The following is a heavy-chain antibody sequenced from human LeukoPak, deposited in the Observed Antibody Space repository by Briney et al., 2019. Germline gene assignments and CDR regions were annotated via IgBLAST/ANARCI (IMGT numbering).Heavy chain of an antibody. J-gene: IGHJ4*02. CDR2: ISGSGSST. V-gene: IGHV3-23*01. Sequence: GGSLRLSCAASGFTFSSYAMSWVRQAPGKGLEWVSTISGSGSSTYYADSVKGRFTISRDNSKNTLYLQMKSLRAEDTAVYYCARLWPAATSSRFDYWGQGTLVTVSS. CDR1: GFTFSSYA. CDR3: ARLWPAATSSRFDY. D-gene: IGHD3/OR15-3a*01.